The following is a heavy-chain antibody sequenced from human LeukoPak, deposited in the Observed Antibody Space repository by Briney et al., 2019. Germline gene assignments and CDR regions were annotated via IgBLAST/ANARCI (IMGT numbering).Heavy chain of an antibody. J-gene: IGHJ4*02. V-gene: IGHV4-59*01. CDR1: GCSISGYY. CDR3: ATPSSKYCRSTSRYAFDY. Sequence: SETLSLTCTVSGCSISGYYWRWVRQPPGQGLEWMGYIYSSGSANYNPHLNNRVTITVETSKIQFALKLISVTSADTAVYYCATPSSKYCRSTSRYAFDYWGQGALVTVSS. D-gene: IGHD2-2*01. CDR2: IYSSGSA.